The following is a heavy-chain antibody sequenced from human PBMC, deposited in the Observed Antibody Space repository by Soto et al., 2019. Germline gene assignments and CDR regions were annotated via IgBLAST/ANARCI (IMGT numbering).Heavy chain of an antibody. CDR1: GYTFTSYG. D-gene: IGHD6-6*01. CDR2: ISAYNGNT. CDR3: ARDLWTAARACCAD. J-gene: IGHJ4*01. V-gene: IGHV1-18*01. Sequence: ASVKVSCKASGYTFTSYGISWVRQAPGQGLEWMGWISAYNGNTNYAQKFQGRVTMTTDTSTSTAYMELRSMRSDDTAVYYCARDLWTAARACCADWGHGTLVTVSS.